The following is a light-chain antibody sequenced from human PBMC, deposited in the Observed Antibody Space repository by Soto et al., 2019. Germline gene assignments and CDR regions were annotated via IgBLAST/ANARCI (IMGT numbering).Light chain of an antibody. CDR2: EAS. Sequence: DIQMTQSPATLSASVGDRVTITCRASQNIDRRLAWYQQKPGTVPKLLIYEASTLESGVPSRFSGSGSGTEFTLTISSLQPDDFATYYCQQYNSYSRTFGGGTKVDIK. CDR3: QQYNSYSRT. V-gene: IGKV1-5*03. J-gene: IGKJ4*01. CDR1: QNIDRR.